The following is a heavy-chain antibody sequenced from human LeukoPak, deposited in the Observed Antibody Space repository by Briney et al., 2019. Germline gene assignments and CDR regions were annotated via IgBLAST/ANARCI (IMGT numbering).Heavy chain of an antibody. CDR3: ARAPLVVITPGFDS. D-gene: IGHD3-22*01. CDR2: ISAYNGNT. J-gene: IGHJ4*02. V-gene: IGHV1-18*01. CDR1: GYTFTSYG. Sequence: ASVKVSCKASGYTFTSYGISWVRQAPGQGLELMGWISAYNGNTNYAQKLQGRVTMTTDTSTSTAYMELRSMRSAATAVYSCARAPLVVITPGFDSWDQGNLVTVSS.